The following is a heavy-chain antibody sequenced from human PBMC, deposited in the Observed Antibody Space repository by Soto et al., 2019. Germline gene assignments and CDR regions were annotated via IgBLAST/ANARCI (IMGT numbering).Heavy chain of an antibody. D-gene: IGHD2-2*01. CDR3: ARVPDN. CDR1: SGSVSSCS. Sequence: PSGSLSLSCAFSSGSVSSCSWSWIRQPPGKGLEWIGYMYHSGSTYYNPTLKSRVTISRDRSKNQFSLKLSSVSAADTGLYYCARVPDNSGQGILVSVPS. V-gene: IGHV4-30-2*01. CDR2: MYHSGST. J-gene: IGHJ4*02.